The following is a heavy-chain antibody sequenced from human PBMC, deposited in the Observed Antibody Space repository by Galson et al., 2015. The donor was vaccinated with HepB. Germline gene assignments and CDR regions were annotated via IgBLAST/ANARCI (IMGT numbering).Heavy chain of an antibody. CDR1: GFTFSSYG. V-gene: IGHV3-30*18. CDR3: AKGGSYDSSGDYFDYGLDV. D-gene: IGHD3-22*01. Sequence: SLRLACAASGFTFSSYGMHWVRQAPDKGLEWVAVISYDGSNKYYADSEKGRLTISRDNSKNTLDLQMHSLRAEDTAVYYCAKGGSYDSSGDYFDYGLDVWGQGTTVTVSS. CDR2: ISYDGSNK. J-gene: IGHJ6*02.